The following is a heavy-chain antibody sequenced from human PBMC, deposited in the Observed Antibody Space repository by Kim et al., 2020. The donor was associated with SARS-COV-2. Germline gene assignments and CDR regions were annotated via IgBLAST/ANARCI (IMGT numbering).Heavy chain of an antibody. CDR1: GGSFSGYY. D-gene: IGHD1-26*01. J-gene: IGHJ4*02. Sequence: SETLSLTCAVYGGSFSGYYWSWIRQPPGKGLEWIGEINHSGSTNYNPSLKSRVTISVDTSKNQFSLKLSSVTAADTAVYYCARGKMSSGSSSYNWDYWGQGTLVTVSS. V-gene: IGHV4-34*01. CDR3: ARGKMSSGSSSYNWDY. CDR2: INHSGST.